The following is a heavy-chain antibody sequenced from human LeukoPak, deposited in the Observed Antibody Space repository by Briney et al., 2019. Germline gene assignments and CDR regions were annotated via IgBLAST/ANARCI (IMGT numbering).Heavy chain of an antibody. Sequence: AGGSLRLSCAASGFTFSSYAMSWVRQAPGKGLEWVSAISGSGGSTYYADSVKGRFTISRDNSKNTLYLQMNSLRAEDTAVYYCAKTPQYSSGWYYFDYWGQGTLVTVSS. CDR3: AKTPQYSSGWYYFDY. CDR1: GFTFSSYA. D-gene: IGHD6-19*01. V-gene: IGHV3-23*01. J-gene: IGHJ4*02. CDR2: ISGSGGST.